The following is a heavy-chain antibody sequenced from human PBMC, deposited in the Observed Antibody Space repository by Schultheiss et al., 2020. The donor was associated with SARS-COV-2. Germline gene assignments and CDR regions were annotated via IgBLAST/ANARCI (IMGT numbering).Heavy chain of an antibody. D-gene: IGHD6-13*01. CDR3: ARRASSSSWYENWFDP. CDR1: GGSFSGYY. CDR2: INHSGST. J-gene: IGHJ5*02. V-gene: IGHV4-34*01. Sequence: SETLSLTCAVYGGSFSGYYWSWIRQPPGKGLDWIGEINHSGSTNYNPSLKSRVTISVDTSKNQFSLKLSSVTAADTAVYYCARRASSSSWYENWFDPWGQGTLVTVSS.